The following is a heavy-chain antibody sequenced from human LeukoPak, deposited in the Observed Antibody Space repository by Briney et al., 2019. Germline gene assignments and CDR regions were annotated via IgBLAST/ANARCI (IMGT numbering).Heavy chain of an antibody. CDR1: GFTFADYA. J-gene: IGHJ4*02. CDR2: ISWNSGSI. V-gene: IGHV3-9*03. Sequence: TGGSLRLSCAASGFTFADYAMHWVRQPPGKGLEWVSGISWNSGSIGYADSVKGRFTISRDNDKHYLYLQMNSLRAQDMALYYCAKDAVPYGSGSYDYWGQGTLVTLSS. CDR3: AKDAVPYGSGSYDY. D-gene: IGHD1-26*01.